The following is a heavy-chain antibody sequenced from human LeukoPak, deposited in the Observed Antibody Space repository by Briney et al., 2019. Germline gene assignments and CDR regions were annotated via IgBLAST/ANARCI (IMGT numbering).Heavy chain of an antibody. CDR1: GFTFSSYG. Sequence: PGKSLRLSCAASGFTFSSYGMHWVRQAPGKGLEWVAVISSDGSDKYYADSVKGRFTISRDNSKNTLYLQMNSLSAEDTAVYFCARARSGDGFNLDYWGQGTLVTVSS. D-gene: IGHD5-24*01. CDR2: ISSDGSDK. CDR3: ARARSGDGFNLDY. J-gene: IGHJ4*02. V-gene: IGHV3-30*03.